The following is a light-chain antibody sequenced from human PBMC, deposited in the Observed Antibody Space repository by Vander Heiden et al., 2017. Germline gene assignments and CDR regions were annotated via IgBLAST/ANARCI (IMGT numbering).Light chain of an antibody. CDR1: KLGDKY. V-gene: IGLV3-1*01. J-gene: IGLJ2*01. Sequence: SYKLTQPPSVSVSPGQIASITCSGDKLGDKYACWYQQKPGQSPVLVIYQDSKRPSGIPERFSGSNSGNTATLTISGTQAMDEADYYCQAWDSSTHVVFGGGTKLTVL. CDR3: QAWDSSTHVV. CDR2: QDS.